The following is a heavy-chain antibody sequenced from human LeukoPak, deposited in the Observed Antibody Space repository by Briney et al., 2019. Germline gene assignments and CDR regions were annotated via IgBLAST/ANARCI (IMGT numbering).Heavy chain of an antibody. CDR2: ISAYNGNT. J-gene: IGHJ4*02. Sequence: ASVNVSCKASGYTFTSYGISWVRQAPGQGLEWMGWISAYNGNTNYAQKLQGRVTMTTDTSTSTAYMELRSLRSDDTAVYYCARDDEYDFWSGYDQTTIPVRFDYWGQGTLVTVS. V-gene: IGHV1-18*01. CDR1: GYTFTSYG. D-gene: IGHD3-3*01. CDR3: ARDDEYDFWSGYDQTTIPVRFDY.